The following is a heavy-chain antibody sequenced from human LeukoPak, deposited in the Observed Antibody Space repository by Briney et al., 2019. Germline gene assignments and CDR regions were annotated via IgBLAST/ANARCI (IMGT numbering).Heavy chain of an antibody. CDR2: INHSGST. V-gene: IGHV4-34*01. CDR1: GGSFSGYY. D-gene: IGHD3-9*01. J-gene: IGHJ4*02. CDR3: ASSLRYFDVGSI. Sequence: SETLSLTCAVYGGSFSGYYWSWIRQPPGKGLEWIGEINHSGSTNYNPSLKSRVTISVGTSKNQFSLKLSSVTAADTAVYYCASSLRYFDVGSIWGQGTLVTVSS.